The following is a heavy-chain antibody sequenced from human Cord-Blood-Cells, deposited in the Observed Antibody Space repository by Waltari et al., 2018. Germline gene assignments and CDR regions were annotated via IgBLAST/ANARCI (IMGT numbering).Heavy chain of an antibody. CDR3: ARGYYDSSGYLLDY. V-gene: IGHV4-59*01. J-gene: IGHJ4*02. D-gene: IGHD3-22*01. CDR2: IYYSGGT. Sequence: QVQLQESGPGLVKPSETLSLTCTVSGGSISSSYWSWIRPPPGKGLEWIGYIYYSGGTNYNPSLKSRVTISVDTSKNQFSLKLSSVTAADTAVYYCARGYYDSSGYLLDYWGQGTLVTVSS. CDR1: GGSISSSY.